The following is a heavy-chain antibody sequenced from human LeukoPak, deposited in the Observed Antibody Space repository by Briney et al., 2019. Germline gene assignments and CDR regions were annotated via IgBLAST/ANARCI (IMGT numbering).Heavy chain of an antibody. J-gene: IGHJ3*02. Sequence: PSETLSLTCTVSRGSISSYYWSWIRQPPGKGLEWIGYSYYSGSTNYNPSLKSRVTISVETSKNQFSLKLSSVTAADTAVYYCARVNWNLDGIDAFDIWGQGTMVTVSS. D-gene: IGHD1-7*01. V-gene: IGHV4-59*01. CDR2: SYYSGST. CDR3: ARVNWNLDGIDAFDI. CDR1: RGSISSYY.